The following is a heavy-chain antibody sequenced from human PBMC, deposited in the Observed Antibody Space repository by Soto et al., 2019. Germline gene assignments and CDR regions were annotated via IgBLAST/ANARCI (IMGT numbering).Heavy chain of an antibody. CDR1: GGTFSSYA. Sequence: SSVKVSCKASGGTFSSYAISWVRQAPGQGLEWMGGIIPIFGTANYAQKFQGRVTITAHESPSTAYMELSSLRSEDTAVYYCARGRSSGWSTLDYRGQGTLVTVSS. CDR3: ARGRSSGWSTLDY. J-gene: IGHJ4*02. D-gene: IGHD6-19*01. CDR2: IIPIFGTA. V-gene: IGHV1-69*13.